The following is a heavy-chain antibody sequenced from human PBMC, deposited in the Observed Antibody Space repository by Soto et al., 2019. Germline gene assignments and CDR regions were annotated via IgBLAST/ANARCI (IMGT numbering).Heavy chain of an antibody. Sequence: QITLKESGPTLVKPTQTLTLTCTFSGFSLSTSGVGVGWIRQPPGKALEWLALIYWNDDKRYSPSLKSRLTITKETSKNQVVLTMTNMDPVDTATYYCAHRRGILWFGELLGAFDIWGQGTMVTVSS. D-gene: IGHD3-10*01. V-gene: IGHV2-5*01. CDR2: IYWNDDK. CDR1: GFSLSTSGVG. CDR3: AHRRGILWFGELLGAFDI. J-gene: IGHJ3*02.